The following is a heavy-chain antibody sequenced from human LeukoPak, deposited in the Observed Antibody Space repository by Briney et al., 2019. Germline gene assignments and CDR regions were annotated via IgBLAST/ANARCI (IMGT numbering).Heavy chain of an antibody. D-gene: IGHD1-26*01. Sequence: GESLRISCKGSGYSFTSYWISWVRQMPGKGLEWMGRIDPSDSYTNYSPSFQGHVTISADKSISTAYLQWSSLKASDTAMYYCALFPEGAASGPAAFDIWGQGTMVTVSS. V-gene: IGHV5-10-1*01. J-gene: IGHJ3*02. CDR1: GYSFTSYW. CDR3: ALFPEGAASGPAAFDI. CDR2: IDPSDSYT.